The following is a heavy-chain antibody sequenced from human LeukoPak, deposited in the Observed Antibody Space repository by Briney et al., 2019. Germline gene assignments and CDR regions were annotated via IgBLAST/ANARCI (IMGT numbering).Heavy chain of an antibody. CDR2: IKQDGSEK. D-gene: IGHD1-26*01. CDR3: ASPGSYNDY. J-gene: IGHJ4*02. CDR1: GFTFSDYY. Sequence: GGSLRLSCAASGFTFSDYYMSWIRQAPGKGLEWVANIKQDGSEKYYVDSVKGRFTISRDNAKNSLYLQMNSLRAEDTAVYYCASPGSYNDYWGQGTLVTVSS. V-gene: IGHV3-7*01.